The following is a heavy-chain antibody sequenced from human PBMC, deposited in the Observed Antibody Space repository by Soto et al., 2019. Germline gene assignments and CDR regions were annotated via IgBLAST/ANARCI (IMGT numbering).Heavy chain of an antibody. V-gene: IGHV1-69*13. CDR3: ARSIAARPGLWPEYDY. CDR2: IIPIFGTA. CDR1: GGTFSSYA. D-gene: IGHD6-6*01. J-gene: IGHJ4*01. Sequence: SVKVSCKASGGTFSSYAISWVRQAPGQGLEWMGGIIPIFGTANYAQKFQGRVTITADESTSTAYMELSSLRSEDTAVYYCARSIAARPGLWPEYDYWGHGTLVTVSS.